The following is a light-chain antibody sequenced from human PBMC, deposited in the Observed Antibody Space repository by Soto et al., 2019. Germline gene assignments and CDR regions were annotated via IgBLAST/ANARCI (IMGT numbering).Light chain of an antibody. CDR1: QSVSSSY. CDR3: QEYGSSPWGGYT. J-gene: IGKJ2*01. V-gene: IGKV3-20*01. Sequence: EIVLTQSPGTLSLSPGERATLSCRASQSVSSSYVAWYQQKPGQAPRLLIYGASSRATGIPDRVSGSGSGTDFPLNISRLEAEDFAVYYCQEYGSSPWGGYTFGQGTKLEIK. CDR2: GAS.